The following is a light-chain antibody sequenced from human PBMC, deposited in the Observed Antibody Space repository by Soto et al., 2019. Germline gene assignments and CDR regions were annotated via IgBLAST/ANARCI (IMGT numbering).Light chain of an antibody. CDR3: KQYYSTPT. J-gene: IGKJ1*01. CDR1: QSVLSSSNNKNY. V-gene: IGKV4-1*01. CDR2: WAS. Sequence: DIVLTQSPDSLAVSLGERATINCKSSQSVLSSSNNKNYLAWYQQKAGQPPKLLIYWASTRESGVPDRFSGSGSGTDFTVTISSLQAEDVAIYYCKQYYSTPTFGQGTKVEIK.